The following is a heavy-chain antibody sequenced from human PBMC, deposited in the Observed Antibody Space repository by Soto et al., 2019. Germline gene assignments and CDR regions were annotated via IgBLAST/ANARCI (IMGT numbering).Heavy chain of an antibody. CDR3: TLGCSSTSCLYYDFWSGYYGY. V-gene: IGHV3-49*03. CDR1: GFTFGDYA. D-gene: IGHD3-3*01. CDR2: IRSKAYGGTK. J-gene: IGHJ4*02. Sequence: GGSLRLSCTASGFTFGDYAMSWFRQAPGKGLEWVGFIRSKAYGGTKENAASVKGRFTISREDSKTIAYLQMNSLKTEDTAVYYCTLGCSSTSCLYYDFWSGYYGYWGQGTLVTVSS.